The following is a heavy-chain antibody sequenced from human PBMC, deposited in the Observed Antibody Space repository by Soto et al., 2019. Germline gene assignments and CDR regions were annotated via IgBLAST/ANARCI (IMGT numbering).Heavy chain of an antibody. CDR2: IRSKAYGGTT. V-gene: IGHV3-49*03. CDR1: GFTFGDYA. J-gene: IGHJ6*03. CDR3: TRESFIVVVPAAMLLSPYYYYYMDV. Sequence: HPGGSLRLSCTASGFTFGDYAMSWFRQAPGKGLEWVGFIRSKAYGGTTEYAASVKGRFTISRDDSKSIAYLQMNSLKTEDTAVYYCTRESFIVVVPAAMLLSPYYYYYMDVWGKGTTVTVSS. D-gene: IGHD2-2*01.